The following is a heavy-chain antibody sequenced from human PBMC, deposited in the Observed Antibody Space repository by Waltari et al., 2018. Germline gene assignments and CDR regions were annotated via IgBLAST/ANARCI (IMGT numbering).Heavy chain of an antibody. CDR3: AKDHPPHFLYYYDSSGYYS. V-gene: IGHV3-23*04. CDR1: GFTFSSYA. Sequence: EVQLVESGGGLVQPGGSLRLSCAASGFTFSSYAMSWVRQAPGKGREWVSAISGSGGSTYYADSVKGRFTISRDNSKNTLYLQMNSLRAEDTAVYYCAKDHPPHFLYYYDSSGYYSWGQGTLVTVSS. J-gene: IGHJ4*02. D-gene: IGHD3-22*01. CDR2: ISGSGGST.